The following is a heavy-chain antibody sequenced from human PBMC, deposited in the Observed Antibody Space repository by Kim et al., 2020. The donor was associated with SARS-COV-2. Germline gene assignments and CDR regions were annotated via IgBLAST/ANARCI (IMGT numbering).Heavy chain of an antibody. V-gene: IGHV3-7*01. CDR3: ARKAAPGMPHDS. J-gene: IGHJ5*02. Sequence: GGSLRLSCPVSGFIFTDYWMTWVRQAPGKGLEWVANINQGGTEKNYVDSVEGRFTISRDNAKNSLYLVMNRLRAEDTAVYYCARKAAPGMPHDSWGQGTLVTVSS. D-gene: IGHD2-2*01. CDR1: GFIFTDYW. CDR2: INQGGTEK.